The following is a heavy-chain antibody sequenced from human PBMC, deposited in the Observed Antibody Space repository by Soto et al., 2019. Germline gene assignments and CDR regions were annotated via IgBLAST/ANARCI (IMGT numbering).Heavy chain of an antibody. V-gene: IGHV3-15*07. J-gene: IGHJ6*02. CDR2: IKSKTDGGTT. CDR1: GFTFSNAW. Sequence: GGSLRLSCAASGFTFSNAWMNWVRQAPGKGLEWVGRIKSKTDGGTTDYAAPVKGRFTISRDDSKNTLYLQMNSLKTEDTAVYYCTTLGEREKGYCSGGSCPSGGVFDYYYYYGMDVWGQGTTVTVSS. D-gene: IGHD2-15*01. CDR3: TTLGEREKGYCSGGSCPSGGVFDYYYYYGMDV.